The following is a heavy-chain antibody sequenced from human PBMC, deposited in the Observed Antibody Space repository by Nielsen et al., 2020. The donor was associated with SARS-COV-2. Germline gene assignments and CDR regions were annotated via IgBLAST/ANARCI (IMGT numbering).Heavy chain of an antibody. Sequence: SETLSLTCAISGDSVSSSSAAWNWLRQSPSRGLEWLGRTYYRSKWYNDYAVSVKSRITINPDTSKNQFSLHLNSVTPEDTAVYYCARDREGWERPYYYYGMDVWGQGTTVTVSS. D-gene: IGHD1-26*01. J-gene: IGHJ6*02. CDR2: TYYRSKWYN. CDR3: ARDREGWERPYYYYGMDV. V-gene: IGHV6-1*01. CDR1: GDSVSSSSAA.